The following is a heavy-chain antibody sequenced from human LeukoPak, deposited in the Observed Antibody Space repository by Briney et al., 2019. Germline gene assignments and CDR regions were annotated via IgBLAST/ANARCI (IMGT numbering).Heavy chain of an antibody. CDR3: AKQVVVVAANSMDV. J-gene: IGHJ6*02. Sequence: GGSLRLSCAASGFIFSNYGMSWVRQAPGKGLEWVAVISYDGSNKYYADSVKGRFTISRDNSKNTLYLQMNSLRAEDTAVYYCAKQVVVVAANSMDVWGQGTTVTVSS. D-gene: IGHD2-15*01. CDR2: ISYDGSNK. V-gene: IGHV3-30*18. CDR1: GFIFSNYG.